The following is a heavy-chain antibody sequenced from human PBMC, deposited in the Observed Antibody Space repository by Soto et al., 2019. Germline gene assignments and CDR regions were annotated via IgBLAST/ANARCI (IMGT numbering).Heavy chain of an antibody. V-gene: IGHV1-69*01. CDR2: IIPIFGTA. J-gene: IGHJ4*02. CDR1: GGTFSSYA. CDR3: ARVVAAAAGSYYFDY. Sequence: KVSCKASGGTFSSYAISWVRQAPGQGLEWMGGIIPIFGTANYAQKFQGRVTITADESTSTAYMELSSLRSEDTAVYYCARVVAAAAGSYYFDYWGQGTLVTVSS. D-gene: IGHD6-13*01.